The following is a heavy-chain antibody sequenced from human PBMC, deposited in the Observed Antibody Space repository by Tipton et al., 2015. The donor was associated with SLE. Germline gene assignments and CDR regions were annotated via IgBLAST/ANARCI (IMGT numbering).Heavy chain of an antibody. CDR3: AMGYYDSSGYPPFDY. J-gene: IGHJ4*02. Sequence: PGLVKPSETLSLTCTVSGGSISSYYWSWIRQPPGKGLEWIGYIYYSGSTNYNPSLKSRVTISVDTSKNQFSLKLSSVTAADTAVYYCAMGYYDSSGYPPFDYWGQGTLVTVSS. D-gene: IGHD3-22*01. V-gene: IGHV4-59*08. CDR2: IYYSGST. CDR1: GGSISSYY.